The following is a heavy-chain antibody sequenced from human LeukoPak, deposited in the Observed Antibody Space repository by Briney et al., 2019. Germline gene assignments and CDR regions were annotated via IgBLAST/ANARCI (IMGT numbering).Heavy chain of an antibody. D-gene: IGHD2-2*02. CDR1: GALIHRFY. Sequence: SETLSLTCSVSGALIHRFYWSWIRQSAGKGLEWIGRIYSCGSANYNPSLKRRDTLSVDMSKKQISLKLTSVTAADTALYYCARNMGYCSSTSCYNYFDPWGQGILVTVSS. J-gene: IGHJ5*02. CDR2: IYSCGSA. V-gene: IGHV4-4*07. CDR3: ARNMGYCSSTSCYNYFDP.